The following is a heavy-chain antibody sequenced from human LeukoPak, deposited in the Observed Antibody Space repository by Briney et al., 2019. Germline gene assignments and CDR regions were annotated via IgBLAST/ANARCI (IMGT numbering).Heavy chain of an antibody. D-gene: IGHD1-26*01. J-gene: IGHJ4*02. V-gene: IGHV3-7*01. CDR3: ASGYSGNCGRFDY. CDR2: IKQDGSEK. CDR1: GFTFSSYW. Sequence: PGGSLRLSCAASGFTFSSYWMSWVRQAPGKGLEWVANIKQDGSEKYYVDSVKGRFTISRDNARNTLFLQMNSLRVEDTAVYYCASGYSGNCGRFDYWGQGTLVPVSS.